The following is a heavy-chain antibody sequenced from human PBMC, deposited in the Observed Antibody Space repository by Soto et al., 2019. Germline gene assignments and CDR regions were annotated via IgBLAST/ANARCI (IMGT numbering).Heavy chain of an antibody. D-gene: IGHD2-2*01. CDR2: INHIEST. Sequence: LSLTCAVYGGSFSGYYWSWIRQPPGKGLEWIGQINHIESTNYNPSLKSRVTISVDTSRNRFSLNLTYVTAADTAVYYCARGPYAMDVWGHGTTVTVSS. J-gene: IGHJ6*02. CDR1: GGSFSGYY. V-gene: IGHV4-34*01. CDR3: ARGPYAMDV.